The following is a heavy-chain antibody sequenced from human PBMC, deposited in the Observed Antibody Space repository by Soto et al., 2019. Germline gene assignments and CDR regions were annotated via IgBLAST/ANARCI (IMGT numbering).Heavy chain of an antibody. Sequence: ASVKVSCKASGYTFTSFNINWVRQAPGQGLEWMGWIIPYNGNTNYAQKFQDRVTLTTETSTSTAYMELRSLRSDDTAVYYCAKDRESGSYEPFDYWGQGTLVTVS. J-gene: IGHJ4*02. CDR3: AKDRESGSYEPFDY. D-gene: IGHD1-26*01. V-gene: IGHV1-18*04. CDR1: GYTFTSFN. CDR2: IIPYNGNT.